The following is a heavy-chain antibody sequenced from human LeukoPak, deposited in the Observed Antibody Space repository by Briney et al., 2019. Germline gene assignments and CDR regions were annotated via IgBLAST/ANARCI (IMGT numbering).Heavy chain of an antibody. V-gene: IGHV3-33*06. CDR2: IWYDGSNK. Sequence: PGGSLRLSCAASGFTFSSYGMHWVRQAPGKGLEWVAVIWYDGSNKYYADSVKGRFTISRDNSKNTLYLQMNSLRAEDTAVYYCAKLEGPKLWPPYYYYGMDVWGQGTTVTVSS. J-gene: IGHJ6*02. CDR3: AKLEGPKLWPPYYYYGMDV. CDR1: GFTFSSYG. D-gene: IGHD5-18*01.